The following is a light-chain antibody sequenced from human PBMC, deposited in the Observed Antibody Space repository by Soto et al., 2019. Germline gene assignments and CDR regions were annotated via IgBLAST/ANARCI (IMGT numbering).Light chain of an antibody. J-gene: IGLJ1*01. CDR2: DVS. CDR3: CSYTSSSTPWV. CDR1: NNDVGGYNY. V-gene: IGLV2-14*03. Sequence: QSVLTQPPSVSGSPGPPNTIPSTGTNNDVGGYNYVSWYQQHPGKAPKLMIYDVSDRPSGVSNRFSASKSGNTASLTISGLQAEDEADYYCCSYTSSSTPWVFGTGTQLTVL.